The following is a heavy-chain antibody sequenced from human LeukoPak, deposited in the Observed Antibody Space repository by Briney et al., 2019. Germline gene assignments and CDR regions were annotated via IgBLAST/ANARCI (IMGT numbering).Heavy chain of an antibody. Sequence: ASVKVSCKASGYTFTSYGISWVRQAPGQGLEWMGWISAYNGNTNYAQRLQGRVTMTTDTSTSTAYMELRSLRSGDTAVYYCARGRLQARTTAVYNWFDPWGQGTLVTVSS. CDR1: GYTFTSYG. CDR3: ARGRLQARTTAVYNWFDP. CDR2: ISAYNGNT. J-gene: IGHJ5*02. D-gene: IGHD5-24*01. V-gene: IGHV1-18*01.